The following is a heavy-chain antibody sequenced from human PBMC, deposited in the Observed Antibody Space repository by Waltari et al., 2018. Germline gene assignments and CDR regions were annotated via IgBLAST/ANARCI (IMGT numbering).Heavy chain of an antibody. J-gene: IGHJ4*02. CDR2: INHGGTT. CDR3: ARGRRDDYIWGSYRRGYFDY. V-gene: IGHV4-34*01. Sequence: QVQLQQWGAGLLKTSETLSLTCAVYGGSFTGHYWNWIRQPPGKGLEWIGEINHGGTTNYNPSLKNRVTISVDTSKKQISLKLNSVTAADTAVYFCARGRRDDYIWGSYRRGYFDYWGQGALVTFSS. D-gene: IGHD3-16*02. CDR1: GGSFTGHY.